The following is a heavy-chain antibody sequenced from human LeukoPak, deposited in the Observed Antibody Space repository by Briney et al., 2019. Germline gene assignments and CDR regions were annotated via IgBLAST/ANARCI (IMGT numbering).Heavy chain of an antibody. J-gene: IGHJ4*02. D-gene: IGHD6-13*01. V-gene: IGHV4-39*07. CDR2: IYYSGST. Sequence: SETLPLTCTVSGGSISSSSYYWGWIRQPPGKGLEWIGSIYYSGSTYYNPSLKSRVTISVDTSKNQFSLKLSSVTAADTAVYYCARGYSSSWKDYWGQGTLVTVSS. CDR3: ARGYSSSWKDY. CDR1: GGSISSSSYY.